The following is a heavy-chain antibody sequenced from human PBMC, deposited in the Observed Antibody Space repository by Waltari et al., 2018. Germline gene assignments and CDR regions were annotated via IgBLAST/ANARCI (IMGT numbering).Heavy chain of an antibody. Sequence: QVQLQESGPGLVKPSETLSLTCAVSGYSISSGYYWGWIRQPPGKGLEWIGRIYTSGSTNYNPSLKSRVTISVDTSKNQFSLKLSSVTAADTAVYYCARGYDFWSGQFDYWGQGTLVTVSS. D-gene: IGHD3-3*01. J-gene: IGHJ4*02. CDR3: ARGYDFWSGQFDY. CDR2: IYTSGST. CDR1: GYSISSGYY. V-gene: IGHV4-38-2*01.